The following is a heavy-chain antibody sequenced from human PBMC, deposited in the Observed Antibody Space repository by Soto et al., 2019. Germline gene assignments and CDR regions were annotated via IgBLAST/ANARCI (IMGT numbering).Heavy chain of an antibody. V-gene: IGHV1-18*01. J-gene: IGHJ5*02. CDR2: ISAYNGNT. D-gene: IGHD3-22*01. CDR1: GYTVTSYG. Sequence: ASVKVSCKASGYTVTSYGISMVRQAPGQGLEWMGWISAYNGNTNYAQKLQGRVTMTTDTSTSTAYMELRSLRSDDTAVYYCARDYWTYYYDSSGYYPDPWGQGTLVTVSS. CDR3: ARDYWTYYYDSSGYYPDP.